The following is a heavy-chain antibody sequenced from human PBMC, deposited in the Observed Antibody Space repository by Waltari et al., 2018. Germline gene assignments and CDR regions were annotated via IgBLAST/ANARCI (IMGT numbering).Heavy chain of an antibody. CDR1: GFSFSSYC. J-gene: IGHJ4*02. Sequence: EVQLVESGGGLVKPGGSRRRAGAASGFSFSSYCRPWVRQARGKGLEWVSSISSSGDSLYYGDSVRGRVTISRDNAKNSVSLHMNSLRAEDTAVYYCARANGVIVGATGDFDYWGQGTLVTVSS. CDR2: ISSSGDSL. V-gene: IGHV3-21*01. D-gene: IGHD1-26*01. CDR3: ARANGVIVGATGDFDY.